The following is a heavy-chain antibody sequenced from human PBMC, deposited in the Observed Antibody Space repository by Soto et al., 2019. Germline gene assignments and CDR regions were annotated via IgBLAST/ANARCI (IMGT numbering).Heavy chain of an antibody. CDR1: GYTFTSYG. Sequence: ASVKVSCKASGYTFTSYGISWVRQAPGQGLEWMGWISAYNGNTNYAQKLQGRVTMTTDTSTSTAYMELRSLRSDDTAVYYCARAYCGGDCYRGYFDLWGRGTLVTAPQ. D-gene: IGHD2-21*02. CDR3: ARAYCGGDCYRGYFDL. CDR2: ISAYNGNT. V-gene: IGHV1-18*04. J-gene: IGHJ2*01.